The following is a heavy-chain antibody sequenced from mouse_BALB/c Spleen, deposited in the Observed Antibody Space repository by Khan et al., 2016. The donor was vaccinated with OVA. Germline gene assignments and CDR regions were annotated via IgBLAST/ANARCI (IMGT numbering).Heavy chain of an antibody. CDR1: GYTFTSYT. D-gene: IGHD2-14*01. J-gene: IGHJ3*01. Sequence: QVRLQQSGAELARPGASVKMPCKASGYTFTSYTIHWIKKRPGQGLEWIGYINPSNGYTNYNQKFKDKATLTTHKSSTTAYLQLSSLTSDDSAVYNCVRDGAYHRNDGWFAYWGQGTLVTVSA. CDR3: VRDGAYHRNDGWFAY. V-gene: IGHV1-4*01. CDR2: INPSNGYT.